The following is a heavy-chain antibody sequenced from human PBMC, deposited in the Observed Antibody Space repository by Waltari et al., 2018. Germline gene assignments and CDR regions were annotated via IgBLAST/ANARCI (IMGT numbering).Heavy chain of an antibody. D-gene: IGHD2-2*01. V-gene: IGHV1-18*01. CDR2: ISAYNGNT. CDR1: GYTFTSYG. Sequence: QVQLVQSGAEVKKPGASVKVSCKASGYTFTSYGISWVRQAPGQGLEWMGWISAYNGNTNYAQQIQGRVTMTTDTSTGTAYMELRSLRSDDTAVYYCARDLYCSSTSCYRAYYYGMDVWGQGTTVTVSS. J-gene: IGHJ6*02. CDR3: ARDLYCSSTSCYRAYYYGMDV.